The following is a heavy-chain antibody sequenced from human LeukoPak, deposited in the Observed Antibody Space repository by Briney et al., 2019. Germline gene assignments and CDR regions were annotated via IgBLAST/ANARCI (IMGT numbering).Heavy chain of an antibody. CDR2: INPNSGGT. J-gene: IGHJ4*02. D-gene: IGHD6-19*01. V-gene: IGHV1-2*02. Sequence: GASVTVSFKASGYTFTGYYMHWVRQAPGQGLEWMGWINPNSGGTNYAQKFQGRVTMTRDTSISTAYMELSRLRSDDTAVYYCARINSGWSDYWGQGTLVTVSS. CDR3: ARINSGWSDY. CDR1: GYTFTGYY.